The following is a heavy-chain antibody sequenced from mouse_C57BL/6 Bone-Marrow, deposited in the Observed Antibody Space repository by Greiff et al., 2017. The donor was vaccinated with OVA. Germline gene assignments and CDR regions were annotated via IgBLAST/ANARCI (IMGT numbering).Heavy chain of an antibody. CDR1: GFTFSDYG. D-gene: IGHD1-1*01. CDR2: ISNLAYSI. V-gene: IGHV5-15*04. J-gene: IGHJ4*01. CDR3: ARRPNYYGSDYAMDY. Sequence: EVMLVESGGGLVQPGGSLKLSCAASGFTFSDYGMAWVRQAPRKGPEWVAFISNLAYSIYSADTVTGRFTISRENAKNTLYLEMSSLRSEDTAMYYCARRPNYYGSDYAMDYWGQGTSVTVSS.